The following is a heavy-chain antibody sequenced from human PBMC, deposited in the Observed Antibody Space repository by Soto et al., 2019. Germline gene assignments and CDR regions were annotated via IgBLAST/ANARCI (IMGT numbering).Heavy chain of an antibody. CDR1: GGSISSYY. D-gene: IGHD2-15*01. CDR2: IYYSGST. Sequence: QVQLQESGPGLVKPSETLSLTCTVSGGSISSYYWSWIRQPPGKGLEWIGYIYYSGSTNYNPSLKSQATIAVHPSKSRFSLKLSSVTAADTAVYYCARRYGGTFDYWGQGTLVTVSS. J-gene: IGHJ4*02. CDR3: ARRYGGTFDY. V-gene: IGHV4-59*08.